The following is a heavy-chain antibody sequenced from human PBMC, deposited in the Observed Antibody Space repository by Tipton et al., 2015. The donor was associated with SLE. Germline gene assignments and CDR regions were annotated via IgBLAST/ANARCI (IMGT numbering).Heavy chain of an antibody. CDR2: IYYVGST. V-gene: IGHV4-59*01. CDR1: VGSISSYF. D-gene: IGHD5-24*01. Sequence: TLSLTCSVSVGSISSYFWSWIRQPPGKGLEWIGNIYYVGSTNYNPSFKGRVTISVATSKNQFSLKLRSVTAADTAVYYCARRGYNYWYFDLWGRGALVTVSS. J-gene: IGHJ2*01. CDR3: ARRGYNYWYFDL.